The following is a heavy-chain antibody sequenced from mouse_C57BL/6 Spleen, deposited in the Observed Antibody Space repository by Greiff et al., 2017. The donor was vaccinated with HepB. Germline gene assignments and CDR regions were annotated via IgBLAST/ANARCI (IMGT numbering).Heavy chain of an antibody. CDR3: AKRAGYYRDYAMDY. J-gene: IGHJ4*01. CDR2: IWGGGST. Sequence: VQLKASGPGLVAPSQSLSITCPVSGFSLTSYGVDRVRQPPGKGLEWLGVIWGGGSTNYNSALMSRLSISKDNSKSQVFLKMNSLQTDDTAMYSFAKRAGYYRDYAMDYWGQGTSVTVSS. D-gene: IGHD2-3*01. CDR1: GFSLTSYG. V-gene: IGHV2-9*01.